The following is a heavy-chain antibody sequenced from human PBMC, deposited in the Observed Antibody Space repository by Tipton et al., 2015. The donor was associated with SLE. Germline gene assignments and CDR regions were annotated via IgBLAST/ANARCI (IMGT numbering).Heavy chain of an antibody. Sequence: TLSLTCAVNGGSFSGYYWSWFRQSPGKGLEWIGEVNHLGTIYYNASLKSRVTITIDTSKRHFSLKLTSVTAADTAVYYCARMEGMITYGGIAGLWGQGTVVTVSS. CDR2: VNHLGTI. CDR3: ARMEGMITYGGIAGL. D-gene: IGHD3-16*01. CDR1: GGSFSGYY. J-gene: IGHJ4*02. V-gene: IGHV4-34*01.